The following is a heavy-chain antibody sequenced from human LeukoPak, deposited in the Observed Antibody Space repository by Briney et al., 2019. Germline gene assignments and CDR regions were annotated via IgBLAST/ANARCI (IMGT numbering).Heavy chain of an antibody. Sequence: SETLSLTCAVYGGSFSGYYWSWIRQPPGKGLEWIGEINHSGSTNYNPSLKSRVTISVDTSKNQFFLKLSSVTAADTAVYYCARRRGSGSYYSSGYWFDPWGQGTLVTVSS. CDR2: INHSGST. V-gene: IGHV4-34*01. D-gene: IGHD3-10*01. CDR3: ARRRGSGSYYSSGYWFDP. CDR1: GGSFSGYY. J-gene: IGHJ5*02.